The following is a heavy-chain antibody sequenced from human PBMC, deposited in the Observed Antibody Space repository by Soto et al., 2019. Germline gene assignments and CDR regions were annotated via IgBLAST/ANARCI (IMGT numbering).Heavy chain of an antibody. V-gene: IGHV3-30-3*01. CDR1: GFTFSSYA. J-gene: IGHJ6*04. D-gene: IGHD5-12*01. Sequence: HPGGSLRLSCAASGFTFSSYAMHWVRQAPGKGLEWVAVISYDGSNKYYADSVKGRFTISRDNSKNTLYLQMNSLRAEDTAVYYCARDYYRFNSGYGFSMDVWGKGTTVTVSS. CDR2: ISYDGSNK. CDR3: ARDYYRFNSGYGFSMDV.